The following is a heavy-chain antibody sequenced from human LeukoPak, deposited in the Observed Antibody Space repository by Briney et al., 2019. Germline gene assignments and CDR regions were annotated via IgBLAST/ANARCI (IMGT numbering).Heavy chain of an antibody. J-gene: IGHJ4*02. D-gene: IGHD4-17*01. CDR3: AKDRSFFGDSPRLDH. Sequence: PGGSLRLSCAASGFTFSSYAMSWVRQAPGKGLEWVSGIGGSGGSTYYADSVKGRFTISRDNSKNTLYLQMNSLRAEDTAVYYCAKDRSFFGDSPRLDHWGQGTLVTVSS. CDR1: GFTFSSYA. CDR2: IGGSGGST. V-gene: IGHV3-23*01.